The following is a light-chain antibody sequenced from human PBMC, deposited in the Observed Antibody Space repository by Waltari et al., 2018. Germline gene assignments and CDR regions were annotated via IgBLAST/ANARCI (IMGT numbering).Light chain of an antibody. CDR1: QSVSRS. Sequence: IVLTQSPGTLSLSPGERATLSCRASQSVSRSLAWYQQKPGQAPQHRTYGASTRATCIRNRFACSGSGTDFSLTLISLEPEDFAIYFCQPYLRLPATVGQRTKVEI. CDR3: QPYLRLPAT. V-gene: IGKV3-20*01. J-gene: IGKJ1*01. CDR2: GAS.